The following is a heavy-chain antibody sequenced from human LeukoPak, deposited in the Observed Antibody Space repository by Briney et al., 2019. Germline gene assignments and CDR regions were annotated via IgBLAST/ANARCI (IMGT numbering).Heavy chain of an antibody. D-gene: IGHD3-22*01. CDR1: GDSINSNNYY. V-gene: IGHV4-61*02. CDR2: IYTSGST. Sequence: PSETLSLTCTVSGDSINSNNYYWSWIRQPAGKGLEWIGRIYTSGSTNYNPSLKSRVTMSVDTSKNQFSLKLSSVTAADTAVYYCASSLRSKYQYYDSSGYYRFDYWGQGTLVTVSS. CDR3: ASSLRSKYQYYDSSGYYRFDY. J-gene: IGHJ4*02.